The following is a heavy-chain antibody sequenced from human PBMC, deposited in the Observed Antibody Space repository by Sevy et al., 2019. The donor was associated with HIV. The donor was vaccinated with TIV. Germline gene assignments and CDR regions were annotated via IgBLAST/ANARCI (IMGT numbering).Heavy chain of an antibody. V-gene: IGHV3-23*01. Sequence: GGSRRLSCAASGFTFSNYAMNWVRQAPGKGLEWVSGISGSGGRTFYADSVKGRFTISRDNSKNTLYLQMNSLRVEDTAIYFCARGYCSSTKCQTDYWGQGTLVTVSS. D-gene: IGHD2-2*01. CDR1: GFTFSNYA. CDR3: ARGYCSSTKCQTDY. CDR2: ISGSGGRT. J-gene: IGHJ4*02.